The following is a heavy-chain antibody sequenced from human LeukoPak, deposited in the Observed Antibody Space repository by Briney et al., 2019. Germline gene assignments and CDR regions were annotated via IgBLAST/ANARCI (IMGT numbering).Heavy chain of an antibody. J-gene: IGHJ4*02. CDR3: ARDQDYGGNVHHY. CDR1: GFTFSPYW. CDR2: INSDGSTT. V-gene: IGHV3-74*01. D-gene: IGHD4-23*01. Sequence: PGGSLRLSCAASGFTFSPYWMYWVRQAPGKGLVWVSRINSDGSTTDYADSVKGRFTISRDNSKNTLYLQMNSLRAEDTAVYYCARDQDYGGNVHHYWGQGTLVTVSS.